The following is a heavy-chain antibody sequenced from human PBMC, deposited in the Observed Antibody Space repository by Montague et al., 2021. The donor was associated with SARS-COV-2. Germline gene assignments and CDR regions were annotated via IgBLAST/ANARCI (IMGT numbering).Heavy chain of an antibody. CDR2: VHDIESS. V-gene: IGHV4-59*01. Sequence: SETLSLTCTVSGGSISRYFWHWIRQTPGKGLEWKGYVHDIESSIYNPSLQSRITILLDTPKNQFSLRLNAVTAADTAVYYCARVTLGGRDGRTRQYDGLDSWGQGILVTVSS. CDR3: ARVTLGGRDGRTRQYDGLDS. J-gene: IGHJ4*02. D-gene: IGHD3-16*01. CDR1: GGSISRYF.